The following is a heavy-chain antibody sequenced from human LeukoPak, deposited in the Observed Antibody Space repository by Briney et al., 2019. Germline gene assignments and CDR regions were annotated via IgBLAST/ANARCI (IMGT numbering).Heavy chain of an antibody. Sequence: SETLSLTCTVSDGSISSYYWSWIRKPPGKGLEWIGYIYYSGSTNYNPSLKSRVTISVDTSKNQFSLKLSSVTAADTAVYYCARGQFDSGSRYAIWGQGTMVTVSS. CDR2: IYYSGST. CDR1: DGSISSYY. D-gene: IGHD3-10*01. V-gene: IGHV4-59*01. CDR3: ARGQFDSGSRYAI. J-gene: IGHJ3*02.